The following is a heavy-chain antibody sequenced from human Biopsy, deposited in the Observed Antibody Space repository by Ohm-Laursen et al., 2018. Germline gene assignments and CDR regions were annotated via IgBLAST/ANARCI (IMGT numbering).Heavy chain of an antibody. V-gene: IGHV4-61*01. CDR3: ARGRRTSGWTYFYN. CDR1: GDSLTSGPEN. D-gene: IGHD6-19*01. Sequence: GTLSLTCTVSGDSLTSGPENWSWIRQSPGQGLEYIGFIYSGGNTNYNPSLKNRVTMSVDTSKNQFYLKLYSVTAADTAVYYCARGRRTSGWTYFYNWGQGALVIVSP. J-gene: IGHJ4*02. CDR2: IYSGGNT.